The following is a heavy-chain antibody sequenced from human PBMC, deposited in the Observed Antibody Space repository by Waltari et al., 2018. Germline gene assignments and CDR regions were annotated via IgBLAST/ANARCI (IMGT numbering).Heavy chain of an antibody. J-gene: IGHJ4*02. Sequence: QVQLQQWGAGLLKPSETLSLTCAVYGGSSSGYYWSWIHQPPGKGLEWIGEINHSGSTNYNPSLKSRVTISVDTSKNQFSLKLSSVTAADTAVYYCARGRRYLNFDYWGQGTLVTVSS. CDR3: ARGRRYLNFDY. D-gene: IGHD3-9*01. CDR2: INHSGST. CDR1: GGSSSGYY. V-gene: IGHV4-34*01.